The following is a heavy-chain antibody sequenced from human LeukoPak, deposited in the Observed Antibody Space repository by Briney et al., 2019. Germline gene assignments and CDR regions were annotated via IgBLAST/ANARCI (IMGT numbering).Heavy chain of an antibody. V-gene: IGHV3-64D*06. Sequence: EGSLRLSCSASGFTFSSYAMHWVRQAPGKGLEYVSAISSNGGSTYYADSVKGRFTISRDNSKNTLYLQMSSLRAEDTAVYYCVKDSLAVAGTGAFDIWGQGTMVTVSS. J-gene: IGHJ3*02. CDR3: VKDSLAVAGTGAFDI. CDR1: GFTFSSYA. CDR2: ISSNGGST. D-gene: IGHD6-19*01.